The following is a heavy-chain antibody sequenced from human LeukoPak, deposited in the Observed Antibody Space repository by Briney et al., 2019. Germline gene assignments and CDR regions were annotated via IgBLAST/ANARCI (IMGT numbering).Heavy chain of an antibody. CDR1: GFTFSSYG. Sequence: GGSLRLSCTASGFTFSSYGMSWVRQPPGKGLEWVSGIIGSGNSAYYADSVKGRFTISRDNSKNTLYLQMNSLRAEGTAVYYCAKETKYTSGWLTIDYWGQGTLVTVSS. V-gene: IGHV3-23*01. D-gene: IGHD6-19*01. CDR2: IIGSGNSA. J-gene: IGHJ4*02. CDR3: AKETKYTSGWLTIDY.